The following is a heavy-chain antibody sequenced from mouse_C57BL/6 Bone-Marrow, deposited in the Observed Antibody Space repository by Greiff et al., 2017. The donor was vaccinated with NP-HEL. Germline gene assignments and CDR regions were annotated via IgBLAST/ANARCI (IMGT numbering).Heavy chain of an antibody. Sequence: VQLQQSGPELVKPGASVKISCKASGYTFTDYYMNWVKQSHGKSLEWIGDINPNNGGTSYNQKFKGKATLTVDKSSSTAYMELRSLTSEDSAVYYCARGKLLQYWGQGTTLTVSS. V-gene: IGHV1-26*01. CDR1: GYTFTDYY. J-gene: IGHJ2*01. CDR2: INPNNGGT. CDR3: ARGKLLQY. D-gene: IGHD1-1*01.